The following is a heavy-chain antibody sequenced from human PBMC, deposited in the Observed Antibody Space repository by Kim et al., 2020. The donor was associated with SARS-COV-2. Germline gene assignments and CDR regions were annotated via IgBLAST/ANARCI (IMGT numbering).Heavy chain of an antibody. CDR3: ARVWRDDDSGWYNFDH. Sequence: ASVKVSSKASGYSFTSYFLHWVRQAPGQGLEWMGIINPHGGNTTYAQKFQGRVTMTRDTSTRTVYMDLSSLRSDDTAVYFCARVWRDDDSGWYNFDHWGQ. D-gene: IGHD6-19*01. V-gene: IGHV1-46*01. CDR1: GYSFTSYF. CDR2: INPHGGNT. J-gene: IGHJ4*02.